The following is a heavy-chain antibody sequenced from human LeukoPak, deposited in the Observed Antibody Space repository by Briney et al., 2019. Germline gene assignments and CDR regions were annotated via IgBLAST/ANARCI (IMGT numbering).Heavy chain of an antibody. CDR2: IIPILGIA. V-gene: IGHV1-69*04. Sequence: SVKVSCKASGGTFSSYAISWVRQAPGQGLAWMGRIIPILGIANYAQKFQGRVTITADKSTSTAYMELSSLRSEDTAVYYCARELDASIAARFDPWGQGTLVTVSS. D-gene: IGHD6-6*01. CDR1: GGTFSSYA. CDR3: ARELDASIAARFDP. J-gene: IGHJ5*02.